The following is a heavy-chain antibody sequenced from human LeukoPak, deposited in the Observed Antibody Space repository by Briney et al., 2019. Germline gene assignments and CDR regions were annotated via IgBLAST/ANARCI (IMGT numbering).Heavy chain of an antibody. J-gene: IGHJ4*02. CDR2: IYYSGST. D-gene: IGHD1-26*01. CDR3: ARVSGSYFGY. CDR1: GFTFSSAWM. Sequence: GSLRLSCAASGFTFSSAWMSWIRQPPGKGLEWIGSIYYSGSTYYNPSLKSRVTISVDTSKNQFSLKLSSVTAADTAVYYCARVSGSYFGYWGQGTLVTVSS. V-gene: IGHV4-39*07.